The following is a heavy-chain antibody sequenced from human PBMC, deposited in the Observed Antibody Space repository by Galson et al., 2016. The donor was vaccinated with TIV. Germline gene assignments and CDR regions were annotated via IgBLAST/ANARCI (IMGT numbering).Heavy chain of an antibody. D-gene: IGHD5-12*01. J-gene: IGHJ4*01. Sequence: ETLSLTCSVSDYPISSGYYWGWIRQPPGKGLEWIGNIYHSGSTYYNPSLKSRVTISVDTSKNQFSLKLSSVTAADTAVYYCGRDAGACAYDLLYWGQGILVIVSS. CDR3: GRDAGACAYDLLY. CDR2: IYHSGST. CDR1: DYPISSGYY. V-gene: IGHV4-38-2*02.